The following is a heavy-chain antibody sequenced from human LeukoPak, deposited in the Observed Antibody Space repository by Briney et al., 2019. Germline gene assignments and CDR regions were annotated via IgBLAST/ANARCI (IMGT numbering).Heavy chain of an antibody. CDR1: GGSISSSSYY. D-gene: IGHD3-22*01. CDR2: IYYSGST. Sequence: PSETLSLTCTVSGGSISSSSYYWGWIRQPPGKGLEWIGSIYYSGSTYYNPSLKSRVTISVDTSKNQFSLKLSSVTAADTAVYYCARVVTMIVVVHDAFDIWGQGTMITVSS. CDR3: ARVVTMIVVVHDAFDI. V-gene: IGHV4-39*07. J-gene: IGHJ3*02.